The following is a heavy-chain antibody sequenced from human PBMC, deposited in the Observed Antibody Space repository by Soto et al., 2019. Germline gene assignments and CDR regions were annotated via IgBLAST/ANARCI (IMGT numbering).Heavy chain of an antibody. CDR2: INPSGGST. J-gene: IGHJ4*02. CDR3: ARDAVRYYYDSSGSNFDY. V-gene: IGHV1-46*01. CDR1: GYTFTSYY. D-gene: IGHD3-22*01. Sequence: GASVKVSCKASGYTFTSYYMHWVRQAPGQGLEWMGIINPSGGSTSYAQKFQGRVTMTRDTSTSTVYMELSSLRSEDTAVYYCARDAVRYYYDSSGSNFDYWGQGTLVTVSS.